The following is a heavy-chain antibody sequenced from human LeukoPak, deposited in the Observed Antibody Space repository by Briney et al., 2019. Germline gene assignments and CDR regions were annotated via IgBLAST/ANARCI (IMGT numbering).Heavy chain of an antibody. CDR1: GFTFRSYG. CDR2: ISSSGSTI. V-gene: IGHV3-48*04. J-gene: IGHJ4*02. D-gene: IGHD4-17*01. Sequence: GGSLRLSCAASGFTFRSYGMSWVRQAPGKGLEWVSYISSSGSTIYYADSVKGRFTISRDNAKNSLYLQMNSLRAEDTAVYYCASRPGVTRSKAIDYWGQGTLVTVSS. CDR3: ASRPGVTRSKAIDY.